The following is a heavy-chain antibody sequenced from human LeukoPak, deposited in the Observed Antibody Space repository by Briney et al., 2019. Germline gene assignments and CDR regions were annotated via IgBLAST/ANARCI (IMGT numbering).Heavy chain of an antibody. CDR2: MYYGGNT. CDR3: ARHETGGSYPLKY. Sequence: SETLSFTCTGSGGSMSSYFWSWILHPPGKGLNCSAYMYYGGNTDCNLSLKCRVTISIDTSDNHFSLKLSSVTAADTAMYYCARHETGGSYPLKYWGQGLLVTVSS. CDR1: GGSMSSYF. D-gene: IGHD1-26*01. V-gene: IGHV4-59*08. J-gene: IGHJ4*02.